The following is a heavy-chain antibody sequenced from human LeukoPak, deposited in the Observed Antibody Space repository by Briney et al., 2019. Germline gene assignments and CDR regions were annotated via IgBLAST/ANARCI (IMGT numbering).Heavy chain of an antibody. D-gene: IGHD4-23*01. CDR1: GFTFTNYG. V-gene: IGHV3-23*01. CDR3: AKDSNSYTTYYYYGMDV. CDR2: ISGSGGST. J-gene: IGHJ6*02. Sequence: QPGGSLRLSCAAPGFTFTNYGMSWVRQAPGKGLEWVSAISGSGGSTYYADSVKGRFTISRDNSKNTLYLQMNSLRAEDTAVYYCAKDSNSYTTYYYYGMDVWGQGTTVTVSS.